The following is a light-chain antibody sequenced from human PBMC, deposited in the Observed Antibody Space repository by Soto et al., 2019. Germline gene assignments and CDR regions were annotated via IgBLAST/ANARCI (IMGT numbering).Light chain of an antibody. CDR3: QAWDSSTLYV. J-gene: IGLJ1*01. V-gene: IGLV3-1*01. CDR1: ELAGNY. CDR2: QDS. Sequence: SSELTQSPSVSVSPGQTASITCSGDELAGNYVSWYQQKAGRSPVLVIYQDSMRPSGIPERFSGSNSGNTATLTISGTQAMDEADYYCQAWDSSTLYVFGTGTKLTVL.